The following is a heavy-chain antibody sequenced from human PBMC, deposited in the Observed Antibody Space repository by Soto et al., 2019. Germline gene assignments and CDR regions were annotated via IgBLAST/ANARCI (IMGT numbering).Heavy chain of an antibody. V-gene: IGHV4-34*01. D-gene: IGHD5-18*01. J-gene: IGHJ4*02. CDR1: GGSFSGYY. CDR2: INHSGST. Sequence: QVQLQQWGAELLKPSETLSLTCAVYGGSFSGYYWSWIRQPPGKGLEWIGEINHSGSTNYNPSLKSRVTISVDTSKNQFSLKLSSVTAADTAVYYCANGTATAFDYWGQGTLVTVSS. CDR3: ANGTATAFDY.